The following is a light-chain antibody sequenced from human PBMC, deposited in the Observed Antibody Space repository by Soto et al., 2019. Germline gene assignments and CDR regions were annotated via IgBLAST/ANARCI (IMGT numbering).Light chain of an antibody. J-gene: IGKJ2*01. CDR2: KAS. Sequence: DIQMTQSPSTLPASVGDRVTITCRASQSISSWLAWYQQKPEKAPKLLIHKASTLESGVPSRFSGSGSGTEFTLTISSLQSEDFATYYCQQYQSYSYTFGQGTKLDIK. V-gene: IGKV1-5*03. CDR3: QQYQSYSYT. CDR1: QSISSW.